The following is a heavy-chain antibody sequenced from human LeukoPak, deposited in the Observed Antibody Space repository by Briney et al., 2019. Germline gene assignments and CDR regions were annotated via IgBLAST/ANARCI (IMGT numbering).Heavy chain of an antibody. J-gene: IGHJ4*02. Sequence: GGSLRLSCAASGFTFDDYAMHWVRQAPGKGLEWVSLMSGDGGSTYYADSVKGRFTISRDNSKNSLYLQMNSLRTEDTALYYCATSLLWFDYFDYWGQGTLVTVSS. CDR2: MSGDGGST. CDR1: GFTFDDYA. D-gene: IGHD3-10*01. CDR3: ATSLLWFDYFDY. V-gene: IGHV3-43*02.